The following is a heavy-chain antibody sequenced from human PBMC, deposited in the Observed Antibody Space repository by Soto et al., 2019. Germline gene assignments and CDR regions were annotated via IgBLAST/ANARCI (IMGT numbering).Heavy chain of an antibody. CDR1: GFTFSTYW. V-gene: IGHV3-7*01. CDR3: ARDRGWNIVVVPASFDF. CDR2: IQQDGSEK. J-gene: IGHJ4*02. D-gene: IGHD2-2*01. Sequence: EVQLVESGGGLVQPGGSLRLSCAVSGFTFSTYWMSWVRQTPGKGLEWVANIQQDGSEKYYVDSVKGRFTISRDNAKNSLFLQMNSLRVEDTAVYYCARDRGWNIVVVPASFDFWCQGALVTVSS.